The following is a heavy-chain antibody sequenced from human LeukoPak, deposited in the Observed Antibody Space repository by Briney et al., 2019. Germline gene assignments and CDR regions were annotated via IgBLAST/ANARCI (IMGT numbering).Heavy chain of an antibody. D-gene: IGHD6-19*01. CDR2: ISSSGSTI. J-gene: IGHJ4*02. V-gene: IGHV3-48*03. CDR1: GFTFSSYE. CDR3: ARGRGSGWYKEGIFDY. Sequence: PGGSLRLSCAASGFTFSSYEMNWVRQAPGKGLEWVSYISSSGSTIYYADSVKGRFTISRDNAKNSLYLQMNSLRAEDTAVYYCARGRGSGWYKEGIFDYWGQGTLVTVSS.